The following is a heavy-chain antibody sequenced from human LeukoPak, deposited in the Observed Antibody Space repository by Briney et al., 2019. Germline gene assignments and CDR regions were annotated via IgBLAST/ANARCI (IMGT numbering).Heavy chain of an antibody. V-gene: IGHV3-74*01. J-gene: IGHJ4*02. CDR1: GFALNKYW. CDR2: INTDGSVT. D-gene: IGHD2/OR15-2a*01. CDR3: ARESAVVRVPFDN. Sequence: PGGSLRLSCAVSGFALNKYWMHWVRQAPGKGLVWVARINTDGSVTNYADFVKGRITISRDNAKNTLYLQLNSLRAEDTAVYFCARESAVVRVPFDNWGQGSLVTVSS.